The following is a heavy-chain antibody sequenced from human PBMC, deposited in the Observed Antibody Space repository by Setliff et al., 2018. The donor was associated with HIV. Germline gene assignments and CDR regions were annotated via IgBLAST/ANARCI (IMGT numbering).Heavy chain of an antibody. CDR2: MNPNSGNT. J-gene: IGHJ4*02. Sequence: ASVKVSCKASGYAFSNYDINWVRQATGQGLEWVGWMNPNSGNTGYAQKFQGRVTLTRNTSISTAYMKLSSLRSEDTAVYYCASGSGYCRNGVCYIGVHKNPDKYYSDYWGQGTLVTVSS. CDR3: ASGSGYCRNGVCYIGVHKNPDKYYSDY. CDR1: GYAFSNYD. D-gene: IGHD2-8*01. V-gene: IGHV1-8*01.